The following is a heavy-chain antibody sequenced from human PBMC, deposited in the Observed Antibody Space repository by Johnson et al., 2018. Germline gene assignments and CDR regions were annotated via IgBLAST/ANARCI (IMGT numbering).Heavy chain of an antibody. D-gene: IGHD3-10*01. CDR2: ISYDGSDK. CDR1: GFTFSDYG. V-gene: IGHV3-30*18. CDR3: AKDLTGPYYYGMDV. J-gene: IGHJ6*02. Sequence: QVQLVQSGGGVVQPGRSLRLSCAASGFTFSDYGIHWVRQAPGKGLEWVAIISYDGSDKYYADSVKGRFTISRDNSKNTLYLQMSSLRAEETALYYCAKDLTGPYYYGMDVWGQGTTVTVSS.